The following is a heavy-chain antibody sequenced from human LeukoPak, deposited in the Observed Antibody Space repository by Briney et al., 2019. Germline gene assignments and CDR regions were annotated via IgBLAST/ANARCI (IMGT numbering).Heavy chain of an antibody. V-gene: IGHV3-23*01. Sequence: GGSLRLSCAASGFTFSSYGMSWVRQAPGKGLEWVSAISGSGGSTYYADSVKGRFTISRDNSKNTLYLQMNSLRAEDTAVYYCAKDLRSLTTVTTTFDPWGQGTLVTVSS. D-gene: IGHD4-17*01. J-gene: IGHJ5*02. CDR2: ISGSGGST. CDR1: GFTFSSYG. CDR3: AKDLRSLTTVTTTFDP.